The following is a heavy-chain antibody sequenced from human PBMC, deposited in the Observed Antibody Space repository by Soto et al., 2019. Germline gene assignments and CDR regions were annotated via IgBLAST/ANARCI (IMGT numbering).Heavy chain of an antibody. D-gene: IGHD6-19*01. CDR2: IYHSGST. Sequence: SETLSLTCAFSVGSIISSNWWSWVRQPPGKGLEWIGEIYHSGSTNYNPSLKSRVTISVDKSKNQSSLKLSSVTAADTAVYYCARVGLRAVGSWFDPWGQGTLVTVSS. V-gene: IGHV4-4*02. J-gene: IGHJ5*02. CDR1: VGSIISSNW. CDR3: ARVGLRAVGSWFDP.